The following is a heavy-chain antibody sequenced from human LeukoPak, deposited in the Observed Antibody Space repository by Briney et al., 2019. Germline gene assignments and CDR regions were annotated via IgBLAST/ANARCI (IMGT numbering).Heavy chain of an antibody. CDR1: GYTFTSYY. J-gene: IGHJ4*02. Sequence: RASVKVSCKASGYTFTSYYMHWVRQAPGQGLEWMGIINPSGGSTSYAQKFQGRVTMTRDTSTSTVYMELSSLRSEDTAVYYCARDQPEADNGDYFHFDYWGQGTLVTVSS. CDR2: INPSGGST. V-gene: IGHV1-46*01. CDR3: ARDQPEADNGDYFHFDY. D-gene: IGHD4-17*01.